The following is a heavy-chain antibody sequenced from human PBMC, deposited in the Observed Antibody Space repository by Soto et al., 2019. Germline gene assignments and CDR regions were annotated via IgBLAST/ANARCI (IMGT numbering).Heavy chain of an antibody. CDR1: GGSFSGYY. CDR2: INHSGST. V-gene: IGHV4-34*01. J-gene: IGHJ6*02. D-gene: IGHD1-1*01. CDR3: ARGLEPLYYYYGMDV. Sequence: SETLSLTCAVYGGSFSGYYWSWTRQPPGKGLEWIGEINHSGSTNYNPSLKSRVTISVDTSKNQFSLKLSSVTAADTAVYYCARGLEPLYYYYGMDVWGQGTTVTVSS.